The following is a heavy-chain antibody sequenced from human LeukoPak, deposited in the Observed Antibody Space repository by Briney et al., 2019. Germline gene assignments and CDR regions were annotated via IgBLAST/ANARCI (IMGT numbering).Heavy chain of an antibody. D-gene: IGHD6-13*01. CDR2: ISGSSTNT. CDR1: GFTFSDYY. J-gene: IGHJ3*02. CDR3: AREGGSSWAFDI. Sequence: PGGSLRLSCAASGFTFSDYYMSWIRQAPGKGLEWVSYISGSSTNTNYADSVKGRFTISRDNAKNSLYLQMNSLRAEDTAVYYCAREGGSSWAFDIWGQGTMVTVSS. V-gene: IGHV3-11*06.